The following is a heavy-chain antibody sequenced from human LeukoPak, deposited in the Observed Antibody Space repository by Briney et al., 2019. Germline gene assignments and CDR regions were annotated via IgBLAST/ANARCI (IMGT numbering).Heavy chain of an antibody. CDR3: ARDSSGWYGVGFDY. CDR1: GFTFSSYW. CDR2: IKKDGSEK. D-gene: IGHD6-19*01. J-gene: IGHJ4*02. Sequence: GGSLRLSCAASGFTFSSYWMSWVRQAPGKGLEWVANIKKDGSEKYYVDSVKGRFTISRDNAKNSLYLQMNSLRAEDTAVYYCARDSSGWYGVGFDYWGQGTLVTVSS. V-gene: IGHV3-7*01.